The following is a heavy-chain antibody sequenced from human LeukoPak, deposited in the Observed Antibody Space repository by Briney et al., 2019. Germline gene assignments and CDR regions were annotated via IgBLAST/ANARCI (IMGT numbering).Heavy chain of an antibody. CDR2: ISSSGSTI. Sequence: GGSLRLSCAASGFTFSDYYMSWIRQAPGKGLEWVSYISSSGSTIYYADSVEGRFTISRDNAKNSLYLQMNSLRAEDTAVYYCARAIYSSSWYGYYYYYYGMDVWGQGTTVTVSS. V-gene: IGHV3-11*01. J-gene: IGHJ6*02. CDR1: GFTFSDYY. CDR3: ARAIYSSSWYGYYYYYYGMDV. D-gene: IGHD6-13*01.